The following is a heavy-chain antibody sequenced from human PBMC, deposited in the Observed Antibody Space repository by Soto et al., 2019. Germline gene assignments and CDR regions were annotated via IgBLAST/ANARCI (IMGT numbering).Heavy chain of an antibody. D-gene: IGHD3-3*01. J-gene: IGHJ4*02. CDR2: IYNGGST. CDR3: ARAPVGLDTISYFDY. V-gene: IGHV4-30-4*01. Sequence: SETLSLTCTVSGDSVSSVGFHWAWLRRPPGKGLEWIGYIYNGGSTYYRPSLESRMYMSLDATRNHYSLRLTSVTAADTAVYFCARAPVGLDTISYFDYWGQGKLVTVSS. CDR1: GDSVSSVGFH.